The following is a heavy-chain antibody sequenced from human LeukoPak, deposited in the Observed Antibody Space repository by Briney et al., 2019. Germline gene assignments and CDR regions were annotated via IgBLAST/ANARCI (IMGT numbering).Heavy chain of an antibody. CDR3: ARDSARWYYMDV. Sequence: GRSLRLSCAASGFTFSSHAMHWVRQAPGEGLEWVAVISYDGSNKYYADSMKGRFTISRDNSKNTLYLQMNSLRAEDTAVYYCARDSARWYYMDVWGKGTTVTVSS. J-gene: IGHJ6*03. V-gene: IGHV3-30*01. CDR1: GFTFSSHA. CDR2: ISYDGSNK. D-gene: IGHD6-6*01.